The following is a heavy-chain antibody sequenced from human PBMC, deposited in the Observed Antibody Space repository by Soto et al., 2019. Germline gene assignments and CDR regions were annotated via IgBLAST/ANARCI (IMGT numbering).Heavy chain of an antibody. V-gene: IGHV6-1*01. CDR3: ESNPADDIAVEHVNAFDI. Sequence: KQSQTLSLTCAISGDSVSSNSAAWNWIRQSPSRGLEWLGRTYYRSKWYNDYAVSVKSRITINPDTSKNQFSLQLNSVTPEDTAVYYWESNPADDIAVEHVNAFDIWGQGTMVTVSS. CDR1: GDSVSSNSAA. CDR2: TYYRSKWYN. J-gene: IGHJ3*02. D-gene: IGHD6-19*01.